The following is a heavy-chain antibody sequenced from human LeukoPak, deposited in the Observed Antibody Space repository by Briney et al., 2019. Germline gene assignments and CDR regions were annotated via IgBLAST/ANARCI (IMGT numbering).Heavy chain of an antibody. CDR3: ARGGNIGYDYNAFDI. CDR1: GFTFSTHE. CDR2: ITRSGTTI. D-gene: IGHD3-22*01. J-gene: IGHJ3*02. Sequence: GGSLRLSCAASGFTFSTHEMNWVRQAPGKGLEWVSYITRSGTTIYYAGSVKGRFTISRDNAKNSLYLQMNSLRDEDTAVYYCARGGNIGYDYNAFDIWGQGTMVTVSS. V-gene: IGHV3-48*03.